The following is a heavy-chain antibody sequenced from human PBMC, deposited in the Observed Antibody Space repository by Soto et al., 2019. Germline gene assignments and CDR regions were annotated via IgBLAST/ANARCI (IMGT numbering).Heavy chain of an antibody. CDR2: IKDGGYT. CDR3: ARGQEGVVATH. CDR1: GGSLSGFY. Sequence: QVQLQQWGAGLLKPSETLSLNCAVNGGSLSGFYWSWIRQPPGKGLEWIGEIKDGGYTNYSPSLKSXXTXSXXRSNNQFSLRLNSVTAADTGGYYCARGQEGVVATHWDQGALVTVSS. D-gene: IGHD5-12*01. J-gene: IGHJ4*02. V-gene: IGHV4-34*01.